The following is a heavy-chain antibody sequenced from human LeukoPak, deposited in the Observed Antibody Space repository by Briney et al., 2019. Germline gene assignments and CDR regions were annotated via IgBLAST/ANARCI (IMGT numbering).Heavy chain of an antibody. J-gene: IGHJ4*02. V-gene: IGHV3-11*01. CDR2: ISSSSSTI. CDR1: GFTFSDYY. CDR3: AGGGGYYYDSSGYSIFDC. D-gene: IGHD3-22*01. Sequence: PGGSLRLSCAASGFTFSDYYMSWIRQAPGKGLEWVSYISSSSSTIYYADSVKGRFTISRDNAKNSLYLQMNSLRAEDTAVYYCAGGGGYYYDSSGYSIFDCWGQGTLVTVSS.